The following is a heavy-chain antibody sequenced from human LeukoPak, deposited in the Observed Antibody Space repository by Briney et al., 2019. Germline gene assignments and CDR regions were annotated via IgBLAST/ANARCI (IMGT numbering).Heavy chain of an antibody. Sequence: SSETLSLTCAVYGGSFSGYYWSWIRQPPGKGLEWIGEINHSGSTNYNPSLKSRVTISVDTSKNQFSLKLSSVTAADTAVCYCARGWGITAGFDYWGQGTLVTVSS. CDR2: INHSGST. V-gene: IGHV4-34*01. D-gene: IGHD6-19*01. J-gene: IGHJ4*02. CDR3: ARGWGITAGFDY. CDR1: GGSFSGYY.